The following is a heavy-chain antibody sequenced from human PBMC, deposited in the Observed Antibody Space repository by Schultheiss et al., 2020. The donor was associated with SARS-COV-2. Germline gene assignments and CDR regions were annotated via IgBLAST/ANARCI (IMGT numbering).Heavy chain of an antibody. J-gene: IGHJ4*02. V-gene: IGHV1-18*01. CDR2: ISAYNGNT. CDR3: AISYYDFWSGPPVGGYFDY. D-gene: IGHD3-3*01. Sequence: ASVKVSCKASGYTFTSYGISWVRQAPGQGLEWMGWISAYNGNTNYAQKLQGRVTMTTDTSTSTAYMELRSLRSDDTAVYYCAISYYDFWSGPPVGGYFDYWGRGTLVTVSS. CDR1: GYTFTSYG.